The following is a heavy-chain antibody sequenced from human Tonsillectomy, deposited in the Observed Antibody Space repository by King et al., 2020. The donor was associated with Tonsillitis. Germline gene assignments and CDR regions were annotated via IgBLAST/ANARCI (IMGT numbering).Heavy chain of an antibody. CDR3: ARQQWELYPSALNAFDI. CDR1: GGSISSYY. V-gene: IGHV4-59*08. D-gene: IGHD1-26*01. CDR2: IYYSGST. J-gene: IGHJ3*02. Sequence: VQLQESGPGLVKPSETLSLTCTVSGGSISSYYWSWIRQPPGKGLEWIGYIYYSGSTNYNPSLKSRVTISVDTSKNQFSLKLSSVTAADTAVYYCARQQWELYPSALNAFDIWGQGTMVTVSS.